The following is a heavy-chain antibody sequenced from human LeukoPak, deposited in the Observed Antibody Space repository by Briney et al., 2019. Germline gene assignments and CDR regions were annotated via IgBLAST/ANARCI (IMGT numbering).Heavy chain of an antibody. D-gene: IGHD3-9*01. V-gene: IGHV3-74*01. CDR3: ARESRGYDILTGKYHRGYYSYYMDV. CDR2: IKTDGSIT. Sequence: GSLRLSFAASGFSFSVYWMHWVRPAPGKGPVWVSRIKTDGSITDYADSVKGRFTISRDNAKNTLYLQMNSLRAEDTAVYYCARESRGYDILTGKYHRGYYSYYMDVWGKGTTVTVSS. J-gene: IGHJ6*03. CDR1: GFSFSVYW.